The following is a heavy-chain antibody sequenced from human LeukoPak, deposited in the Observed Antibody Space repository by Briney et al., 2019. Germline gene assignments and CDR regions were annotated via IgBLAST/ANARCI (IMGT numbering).Heavy chain of an antibody. CDR2: INTNTGNP. CDR1: GYTFTTYP. D-gene: IGHD3-9*01. Sequence: GASVKVSCKASGYTFTTYPMQWLRQAPGQGLEWMGWINTNTGNPTYAQVFTGRFVLSLENSVSTAYLQISSLKAEDSAVYYCARGKGYTIFAAGQWFDPWGQGTLVTVCS. J-gene: IGHJ5*02. CDR3: ARGKGYTIFAAGQWFDP. V-gene: IGHV7-4-1*02.